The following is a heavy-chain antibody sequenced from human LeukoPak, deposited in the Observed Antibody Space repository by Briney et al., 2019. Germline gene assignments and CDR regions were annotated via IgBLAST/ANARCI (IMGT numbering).Heavy chain of an antibody. CDR1: GFTFSSYW. V-gene: IGHV3-74*01. CDR3: ARMRVVAGTIGYGMDV. J-gene: IGHJ6*02. Sequence: PGGSLRLSCAASGFTFSSYWMHWVRQVPRKGLVWVSRINSDGSSTSYADSVKGRFTISRDNAKNTLYLQMNSLRAEDTAMYYCARMRVVAGTIGYGMDVWGPGTTVTVS. CDR2: INSDGSST. D-gene: IGHD6-19*01.